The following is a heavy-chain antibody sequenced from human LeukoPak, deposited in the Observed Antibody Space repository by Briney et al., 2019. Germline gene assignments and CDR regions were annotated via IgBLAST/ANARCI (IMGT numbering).Heavy chain of an antibody. J-gene: IGHJ4*02. CDR1: GFTFSSYG. V-gene: IGHV3-30*03. CDR3: ARGPYSGYDPFDY. Sequence: GGSLRLSCAASGFTFSSYGMHWVRQAPGKGLEWVAVISYDGSNKYYADSVKGRFTISRDNSKNTLYLQMNSLRAEDTAVYYCARGPYSGYDPFDYWGQGTLVTVSS. CDR2: ISYDGSNK. D-gene: IGHD5-12*01.